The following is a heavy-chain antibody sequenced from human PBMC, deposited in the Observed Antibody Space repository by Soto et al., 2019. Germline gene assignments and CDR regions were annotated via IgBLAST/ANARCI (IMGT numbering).Heavy chain of an antibody. V-gene: IGHV3-15*01. D-gene: IGHD1-26*01. CDR2: IKSKTNGGTT. Sequence: EVQLVESGGGLGKPGGSLRLSFAASEFTSSDAWMSWVRQAPGKGREWVGRIKSKTNGGTTDYAAPVKGRFTISRDDSKNTLYLQMNSLKIEDTAVYYCTTDDRWEFTPFDYWGPGTLVTVSS. CDR3: TTDDRWEFTPFDY. CDR1: EFTSSDAW. J-gene: IGHJ4*02.